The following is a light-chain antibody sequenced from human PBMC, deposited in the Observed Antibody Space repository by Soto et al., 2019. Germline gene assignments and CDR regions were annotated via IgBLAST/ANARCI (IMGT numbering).Light chain of an antibody. CDR2: EVR. V-gene: IGLV2-14*01. CDR3: CSHTSGNSLV. CDR1: TSDY. J-gene: IGLJ1*01. Sequence: QSALTKPPSVSASPGQSITISCTGTTSDYVSWYQQHPGNVPKVLIYEVRKRPSGISNRFSGSKSGNTASLTISGLQAEDEADYYCCSHTSGNSLVFGSGTKVTVL.